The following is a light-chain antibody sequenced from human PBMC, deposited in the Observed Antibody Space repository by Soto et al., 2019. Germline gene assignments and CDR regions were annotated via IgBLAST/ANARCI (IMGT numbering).Light chain of an antibody. J-gene: IGLJ1*01. V-gene: IGLV2-18*01. CDR2: EVS. CDR1: SSDVGSYNR. CDR3: SLYAGSSTPYV. Sequence: QSVLTQPPSVSGSPGQSVTISCTGTSSDVGSYNRVSWYQQPPGTAPKLMIYEVSNRPSGVPDRFSGSKSGNTASLTISGLQAEDEADYYCSLYAGSSTPYVFGTGTKVTVL.